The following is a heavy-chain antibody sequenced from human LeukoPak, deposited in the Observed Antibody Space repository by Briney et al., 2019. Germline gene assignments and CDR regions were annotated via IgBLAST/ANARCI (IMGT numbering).Heavy chain of an antibody. D-gene: IGHD3-16*01. CDR1: GFTFSSYG. CDR3: AKQRYGGEDY. V-gene: IGHV3-30*18. J-gene: IGHJ4*02. Sequence: GRSLRLSCAASGFTFSSYGMHWVRQAPGKGLEWVAVISYDGSNKYYADSVKGRFTISRDNSKNTLYLQMNSLRAEDTAVYYCAKQRYGGEDYWGQRTLVTVSS. CDR2: ISYDGSNK.